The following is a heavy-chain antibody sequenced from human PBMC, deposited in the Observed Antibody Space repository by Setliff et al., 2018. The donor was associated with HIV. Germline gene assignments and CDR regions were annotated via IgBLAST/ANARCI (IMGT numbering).Heavy chain of an antibody. CDR1: GASITSSY. D-gene: IGHD5-18*01. CDR2: IYYSGDS. Sequence: SETLSLTCTVSGASITSSYWTWIRQSPGRGLEYLGYIYYSGDSNYSTSLKSRLSMSQDTSTSQFSLRLNSRTAADTAMYYCARFARDPTAWGRGILVTVSS. V-gene: IGHV4-59*08. J-gene: IGHJ4*02. CDR3: ARFARDPTA.